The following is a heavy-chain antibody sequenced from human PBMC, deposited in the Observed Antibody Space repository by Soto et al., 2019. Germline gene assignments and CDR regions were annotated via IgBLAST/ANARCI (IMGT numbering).Heavy chain of an antibody. J-gene: IGHJ4*02. CDR3: ATKPDPLYYFDY. CDR1: GASISGGVYY. Sequence: QVQLQESGPGLVQPSQTLSLTCAVSGASISGGVYYWTWIRQHPGKGLEWIGYISFRGVTYFNPSLKSRITMSIDMSKNQFSLSLSPVTAADTAIYYCATKPDPLYYFDYWGQGALVTVSS. V-gene: IGHV4-31*11. CDR2: ISFRGVT.